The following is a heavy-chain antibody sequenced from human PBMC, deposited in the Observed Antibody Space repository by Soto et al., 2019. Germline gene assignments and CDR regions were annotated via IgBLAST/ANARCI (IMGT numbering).Heavy chain of an antibody. Sequence: QVQLQESGPGLVRPSQTLSLTCTVSGGAIRGGGYYWTWIRQHPGKGLEWMGYIYYTGTTYYNPSLNSLVITSIDPSKNQFSLKLSSVTAADTAVYYCARDQIGYCSGGSCEDGPTFAPWGQGSLVTVSS. CDR3: ARDQIGYCSGGSCEDGPTFAP. CDR2: IYYTGTT. V-gene: IGHV4-31*01. J-gene: IGHJ5*02. CDR1: GGAIRGGGYY. D-gene: IGHD2-15*01.